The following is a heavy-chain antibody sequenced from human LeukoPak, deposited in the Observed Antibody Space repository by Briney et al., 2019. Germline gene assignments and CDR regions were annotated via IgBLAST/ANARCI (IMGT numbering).Heavy chain of an antibody. V-gene: IGHV3-30-3*01. D-gene: IGHD6-13*01. CDR2: ISYDGSNK. Sequence: PGGSLRLSCAASGFIFSNYAMHWVRQAPGKGLEWVAVISYDGSNKYYADSVKGRFTISRDNSKNTLFLQMNSLRTEDTAVYYCAIDLDRSSLYIFGIDPWGQGTLVTVSS. CDR3: AIDLDRSSLYIFGIDP. J-gene: IGHJ5*02. CDR1: GFIFSNYA.